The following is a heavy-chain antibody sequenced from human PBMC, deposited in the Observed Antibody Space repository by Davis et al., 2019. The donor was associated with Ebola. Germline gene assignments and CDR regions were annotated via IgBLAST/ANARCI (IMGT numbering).Heavy chain of an antibody. Sequence: GGSLRLSCAASGFTFSSYSMNWVRQAPGKGLEWVSSISSSSSYIYYADSVKGRFTISRDNAKNSLYLQMNNLRAEDTAVYYCARGPSTGNSFSYWGQGTLVTVSS. CDR2: ISSSSSYI. D-gene: IGHD6-13*01. V-gene: IGHV3-21*01. J-gene: IGHJ4*02. CDR3: ARGPSTGNSFSY. CDR1: GFTFSSYS.